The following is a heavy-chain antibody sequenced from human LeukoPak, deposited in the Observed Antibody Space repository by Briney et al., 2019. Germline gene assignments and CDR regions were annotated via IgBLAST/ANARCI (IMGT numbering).Heavy chain of an antibody. CDR1: VYTFTVYY. D-gene: IGHD4-17*01. J-gene: IGHJ6*02. CDR3: ARAYYGDYYYYGMDV. V-gene: IGHV1-2*02. Sequence: ASVTVSFTSSVYTFTVYYMHWVRQAPGQGLEWMAWINPNSGCTNYAQKFQGRVTMTRDTSISTAYMNLSRLRSDDTAVYYCARAYYGDYYYYGMDVWGQGTTVTVSS. CDR2: INPNSGCT.